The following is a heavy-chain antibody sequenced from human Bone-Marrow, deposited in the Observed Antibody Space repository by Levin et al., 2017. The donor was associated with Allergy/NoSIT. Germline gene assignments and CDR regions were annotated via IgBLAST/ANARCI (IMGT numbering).Heavy chain of an antibody. CDR3: ARTRAIFDGVDS. V-gene: IGHV3-30*04. J-gene: IGHJ4*02. Sequence: GGSLRLSCAASGFRFSSYAMHWVRQAPGKGLEWLAGILYDGSKTYYTDSVKGRLTIARDNSKATLYVQMERLRPEDTAVYYCARTRAIFDGVDSWGQGTLVTVSS. CDR1: GFRFSSYA. CDR2: ILYDGSKT. D-gene: IGHD3-3*01.